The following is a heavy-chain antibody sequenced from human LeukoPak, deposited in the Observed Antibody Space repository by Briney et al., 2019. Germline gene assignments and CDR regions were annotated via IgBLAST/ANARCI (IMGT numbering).Heavy chain of an antibody. CDR3: ARDMSPPSYNWFDP. V-gene: IGHV1-18*01. CDR1: GYTFTSYG. J-gene: IGHJ5*02. CDR2: ISAYNGNT. D-gene: IGHD2-15*01. Sequence: ASLKVSSKASGYTFTSYGISWVRQAPGQGLEWMGWISAYNGNTNYAHKLQGRVTMTTDTSTSTAYMELRSLRSDDTAVYYCARDMSPPSYNWFDPWGQGTLVTVSS.